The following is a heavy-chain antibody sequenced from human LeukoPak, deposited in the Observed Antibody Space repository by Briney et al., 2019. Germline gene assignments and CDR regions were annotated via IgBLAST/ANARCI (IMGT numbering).Heavy chain of an antibody. CDR1: GFTVSSNY. CDR2: ISSSSSYI. V-gene: IGHV3-21*01. CDR3: ARDYSSSWYVLDY. Sequence: GGSLRLSCAASGFTVSSNYMSWVRQAPGKGLEWVSSISSSSSYIYYADSVKGRFTISRDNAKNSLYLQMNSLRAEDTAVYYCARDYSSSWYVLDYWGQGTLVTVSS. J-gene: IGHJ4*02. D-gene: IGHD6-13*01.